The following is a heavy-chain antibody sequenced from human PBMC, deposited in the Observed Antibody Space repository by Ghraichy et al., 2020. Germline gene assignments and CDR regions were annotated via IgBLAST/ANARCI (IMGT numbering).Heavy chain of an antibody. Sequence: SVKVSCKASGGTFSSSAISRVRQAPGQGLERMGGIIPIFGTANYAQKLQGRVTITADESTSTAYMELSSLRSEDTAVYYRARGTHTHFRGHLGYYYYGMDVWGQGTTVTVSS. D-gene: IGHD1-14*01. CDR1: GGTFSSSA. J-gene: IGHJ6*02. CDR3: ARGTHTHFRGHLGYYYYGMDV. CDR2: IIPIFGTA. V-gene: IGHV1-69*13.